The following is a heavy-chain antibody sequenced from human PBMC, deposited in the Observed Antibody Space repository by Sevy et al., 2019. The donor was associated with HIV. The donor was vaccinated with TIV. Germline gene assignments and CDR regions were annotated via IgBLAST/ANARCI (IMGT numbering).Heavy chain of an antibody. D-gene: IGHD3-3*01. Sequence: GGSLRLSCAASGFTFSNAWMSWVRQAPGKGLEWVGRIKSKTDGGTTDYAAPVKGRFTISRDDSKNTLYLQMNSLKTEDTAVYYCTTGNYDFWSGYYTDFDYWGQRTLVTVSS. V-gene: IGHV3-15*01. CDR2: IKSKTDGGTT. CDR1: GFTFSNAW. CDR3: TTGNYDFWSGYYTDFDY. J-gene: IGHJ4*02.